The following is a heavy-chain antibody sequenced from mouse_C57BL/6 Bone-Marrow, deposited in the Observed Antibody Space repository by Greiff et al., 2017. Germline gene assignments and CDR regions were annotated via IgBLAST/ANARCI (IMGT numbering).Heavy chain of an antibody. D-gene: IGHD2-1*01. Sequence: QVQLQQPGAELVKPGASVKMSCKASGYTFTSYWITWVKQRPGQGLEWSGDIYPGSGSTNYNEKFKSKATLTVDTSSSTAYMQLSSLTSEDSAVYYCARRDYGNYYWYFDVWGTGTTVTVSS. CDR3: ARRDYGNYYWYFDV. CDR2: IYPGSGST. V-gene: IGHV1-55*01. J-gene: IGHJ1*03. CDR1: GYTFTSYW.